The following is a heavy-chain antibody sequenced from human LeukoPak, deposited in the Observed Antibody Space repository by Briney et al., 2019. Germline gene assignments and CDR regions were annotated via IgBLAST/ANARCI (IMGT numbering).Heavy chain of an antibody. Sequence: GGSLRLSCAASGFTFSSHGMSWVRQAPGKGLEWVSSISSSSRSYIYYADSVKGRFTISRDNAKNSLYLQMNSLRAEDTAVYYCVTSWGSGSHHWGQGTMVTVSS. V-gene: IGHV3-21*01. CDR3: VTSWGSGSHH. J-gene: IGHJ3*01. CDR1: GFTFSSHG. CDR2: ISSSSRSYI. D-gene: IGHD3-10*01.